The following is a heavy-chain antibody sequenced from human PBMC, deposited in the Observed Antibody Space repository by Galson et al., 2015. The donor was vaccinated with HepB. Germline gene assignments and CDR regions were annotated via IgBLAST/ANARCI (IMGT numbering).Heavy chain of an antibody. CDR3: ARERPLGDIGWGAFDY. V-gene: IGHV1-3*01. D-gene: IGHD3-16*01. CDR1: GYTFTSYG. CDR2: INVGNGNT. J-gene: IGHJ4*02. Sequence: VKVSCKAPGYTFTSYGVHWLRQAPGQRLEWMGWINVGNGNTKYSQNFSGRITITRDTSASTASLESSSLRYEDTAVYYCARERPLGDIGWGAFDYWGQGSLVSVSS.